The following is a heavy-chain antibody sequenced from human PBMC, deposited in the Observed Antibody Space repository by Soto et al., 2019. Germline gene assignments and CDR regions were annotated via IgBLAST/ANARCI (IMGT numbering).Heavy chain of an antibody. V-gene: IGHV1-69*05. Sequence: QVQLVQSGAEVKKPGSSVKVSCKASGGTFSSYAISWVRQAPGQGLEWMGGIIPIFGTANYAQKCQGRVPITLDXXTSTAYMELSRLRSEGTAVYYCASGDFWSGYSRYYWGQGTLVTVSS. D-gene: IGHD3-3*01. CDR1: GGTFSSYA. CDR3: ASGDFWSGYSRYY. J-gene: IGHJ4*02. CDR2: IIPIFGTA.